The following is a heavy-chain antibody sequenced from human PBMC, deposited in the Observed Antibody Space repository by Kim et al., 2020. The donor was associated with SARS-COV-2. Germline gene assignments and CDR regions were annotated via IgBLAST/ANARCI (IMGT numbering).Heavy chain of an antibody. V-gene: IGHV3-21*01. J-gene: IGHJ6*02. Sequence: GGSLRLSCAASGFTFSSYSMNWVRQAPGKGLEWVSSISSSSSYIYYADSVKGRFTISRDNAKNSLYLQMNSLRAEDTAVYYCGSFREDLAAASSYYGMDVWGQGTTVTVSS. CDR1: GFTFSSYS. CDR3: GSFREDLAAASSYYGMDV. CDR2: ISSSSSYI. D-gene: IGHD6-13*01.